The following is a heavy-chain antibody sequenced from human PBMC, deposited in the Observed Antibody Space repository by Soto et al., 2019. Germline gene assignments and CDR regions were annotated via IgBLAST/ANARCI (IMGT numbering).Heavy chain of an antibody. CDR2: VFHAGNT. J-gene: IGHJ6*02. D-gene: IGHD1-7*01. Sequence: QVHLQQWGAGLLKPSGSLSLTCAVSGGSFSDAYWSWVRQSPGRGLEWIGEVFHAGNTNYNPSLKSRVTLSADTAKNQFSLRLTSVTDADSAVYYCARAPRELLAEGPLFLYYYYGLDVWGQGTTVVVSS. V-gene: IGHV4-34*02. CDR3: ARAPRELLAEGPLFLYYYYGLDV. CDR1: GGSFSDAY.